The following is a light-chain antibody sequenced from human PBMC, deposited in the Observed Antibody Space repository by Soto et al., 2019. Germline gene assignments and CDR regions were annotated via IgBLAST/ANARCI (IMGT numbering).Light chain of an antibody. Sequence: VLTQPPSASGTPGQRVTISCSGSSSNIGSNTVNWYQQLPGTAPKLLIYSNNQRPSEVPDRFSGSKSGTSASLAISGLQSEDEADYYCAAWDDSLNGRYVFGTGTKVTVL. CDR1: SSNIGSNT. J-gene: IGLJ1*01. V-gene: IGLV1-44*01. CDR2: SNN. CDR3: AAWDDSLNGRYV.